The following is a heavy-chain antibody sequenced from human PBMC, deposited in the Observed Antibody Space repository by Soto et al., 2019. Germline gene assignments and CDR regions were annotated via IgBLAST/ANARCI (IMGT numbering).Heavy chain of an antibody. V-gene: IGHV1-69*02. J-gene: IGHJ4*02. Sequence: QVQVVQSGAEVKKPESSVKVSCKPSGGTFNTYPVNWVRLAPGHGLEWMGRFIAILDMANYEQKFQDRVTITADRSTCTAYMELNSLTFDGTAVYYCAITYCRDNSCPRDFDIWGPGTRVTVSS. CDR3: AITYCRDNSCPRDFDI. CDR2: FIAILDMA. D-gene: IGHD2-21*01. CDR1: GGTFNTYP.